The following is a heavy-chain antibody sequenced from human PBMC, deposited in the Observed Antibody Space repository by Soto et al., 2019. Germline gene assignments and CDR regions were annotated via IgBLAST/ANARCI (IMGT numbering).Heavy chain of an antibody. D-gene: IGHD3-9*01. Sequence: ASVKVSCKASGDTFSTYTITWMRQAPGQGLEWMGWINPNSGGTNYAQKFQGWVTMTRDTSISTAYMELSRLRSDDTAVYYCARDSSYDILTGYYTPPRVGRYGMDVWG. CDR2: INPNSGGT. CDR1: GDTFSTYT. J-gene: IGHJ6*02. CDR3: ARDSSYDILTGYYTPPRVGRYGMDV. V-gene: IGHV1-2*04.